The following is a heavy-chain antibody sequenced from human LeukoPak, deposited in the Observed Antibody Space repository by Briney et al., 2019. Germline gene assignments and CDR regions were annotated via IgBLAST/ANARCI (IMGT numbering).Heavy chain of an antibody. D-gene: IGHD6-13*01. CDR2: NSAGST. CDR3: AKTRPLDSSSWSHGDY. V-gene: IGHV3-23*01. Sequence: GGSLRLSCAASGFTFSSYAMSWVRQAPGKGLEWVSANSAGSTYYGDSVRGRFTMSRDNSKNTLYLQMDSLRAEDTAVYYCAKTRPLDSSSWSHGDYWGQGTLVTVSS. CDR1: GFTFSSYA. J-gene: IGHJ4*02.